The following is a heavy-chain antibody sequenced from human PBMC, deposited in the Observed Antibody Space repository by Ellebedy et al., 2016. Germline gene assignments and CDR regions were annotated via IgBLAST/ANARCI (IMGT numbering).Heavy chain of an antibody. CDR2: ISSSSGYI. CDR3: AKVGHDYGDSIYWHFDL. Sequence: GGSLRLSXAASEFTFRSYSMNWVRQAPGKGLEWVSSISSSSGYIYYADSLKGRFTISRDNAKNSLYLQMNSLRAEDTAVYYCAKVGHDYGDSIYWHFDLWGRGTLVTVSS. CDR1: EFTFRSYS. J-gene: IGHJ2*01. D-gene: IGHD4-17*01. V-gene: IGHV3-21*01.